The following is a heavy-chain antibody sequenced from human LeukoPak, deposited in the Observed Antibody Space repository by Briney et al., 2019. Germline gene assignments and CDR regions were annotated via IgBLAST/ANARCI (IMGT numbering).Heavy chain of an antibody. V-gene: IGHV4-39*01. D-gene: IGHD6-19*01. Sequence: SETLSLTCTVSGGSISSSSYYWGWIRQPPGKGLEWIGSIYYSGSTYYNPSLKSRVTISVDTSKNQFSLQLNSVTPEDTAVYYCARGQWGLYAAAFDLWGQGTMVTVSS. CDR1: GGSISSSSYY. CDR2: IYYSGST. CDR3: ARGQWGLYAAAFDL. J-gene: IGHJ3*01.